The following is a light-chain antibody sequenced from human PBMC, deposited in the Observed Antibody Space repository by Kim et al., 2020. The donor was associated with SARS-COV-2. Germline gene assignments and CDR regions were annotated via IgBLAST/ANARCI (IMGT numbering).Light chain of an antibody. CDR3: QQYDRPPYT. CDR2: GTS. J-gene: IGKJ2*01. CDR1: QSVAPNH. V-gene: IGKV3-20*01. Sequence: SPGERATLSCRASQSVAPNHLAWFQQKPGQAPRFLIYGTSSRATGIPDRFSASESGTDFTLTISRLEPEDFAVYFCQQYDRPPYTFGQGTKLEI.